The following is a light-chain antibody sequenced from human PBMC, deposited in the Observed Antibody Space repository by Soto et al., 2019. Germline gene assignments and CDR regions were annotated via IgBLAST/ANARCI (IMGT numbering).Light chain of an antibody. CDR3: QQVYNAPRT. Sequence: DIQMTQSPSSLSASVGDRVTITCRASQNIGTFLNWYQQKSGKAPDLLISGASILLSGVPSRFSGCGSGTSFTLTISDLQPEDFATYHCQQVYNAPRTFGPGTKVEVK. CDR1: QNIGTF. J-gene: IGKJ1*01. V-gene: IGKV1-39*01. CDR2: GAS.